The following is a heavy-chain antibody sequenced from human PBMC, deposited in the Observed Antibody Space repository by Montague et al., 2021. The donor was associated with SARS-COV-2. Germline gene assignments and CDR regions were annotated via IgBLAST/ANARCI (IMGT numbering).Heavy chain of an antibody. J-gene: IGHJ4*02. V-gene: IGHV4-61*02. D-gene: IGHD3-9*01. Sequence: TLSLTCTVSGGSISSGSYDWSWIRQPAGKGLEWIGRIDTSGXTXYXXXXKXRVTISVDTYKNQFSLKLRSVTAADTAVYYCARGVLRYFDWTSPFDYWGQGTLVTVSS. CDR1: GGSISSGSYD. CDR2: IDTSGXT. CDR3: ARGVLRYFDWTSPFDY.